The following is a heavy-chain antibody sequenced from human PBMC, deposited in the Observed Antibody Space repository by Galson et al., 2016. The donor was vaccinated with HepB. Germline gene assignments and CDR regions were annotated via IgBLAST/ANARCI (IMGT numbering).Heavy chain of an antibody. V-gene: IGHV4-39*01. CDR3: ARQPKVRGVESYYYGLDV. CDR1: GGSISSSSYY. J-gene: IGHJ6*02. D-gene: IGHD3-10*01. CDR2: IYYAGST. Sequence: SETLSLTCSVSGGSISSSSYYWGLIRQSAGKGLDWIGIIYYAGSTYYNPSLKSRVTISVDTSRNQFSMKLTSVTAADTAIYYCARQPKVRGVESYYYGLDVWGQGTTVTVSS.